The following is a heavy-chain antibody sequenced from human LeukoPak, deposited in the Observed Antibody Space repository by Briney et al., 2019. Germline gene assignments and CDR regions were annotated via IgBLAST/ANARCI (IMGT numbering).Heavy chain of an antibody. CDR1: GFTFSSYA. V-gene: IGHV3-30*04. CDR3: ARAGDGYNSPIDY. D-gene: IGHD5-24*01. Sequence: GRSLRLSCAASGFTFSSYAMHWVRQAPGKGLEWVAVISYDGSNKYYADSVKGRFTVSRDNARNSLYLQMNSLRAEDTAVYYCARAGDGYNSPIDYWGQGTLVTVSS. CDR2: ISYDGSNK. J-gene: IGHJ4*02.